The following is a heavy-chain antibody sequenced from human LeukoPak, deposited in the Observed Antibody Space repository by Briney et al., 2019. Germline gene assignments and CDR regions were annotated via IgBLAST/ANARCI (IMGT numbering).Heavy chain of an antibody. CDR2: ISYSGST. J-gene: IGHJ4*02. D-gene: IGHD3-16*02. V-gene: IGHV4-59*01. Sequence: SETLSLTCTVSGGSIRCYYWTWIRQPPGKGLECIGYISYSGSTNYNPSLRSRVIISVDTSKNQFSVKLTSVTAADTAVYYCARSVEDDYVWGDSRYGGYHFDYWGQGILVTVSS. CDR3: ARSVEDDYVWGDSRYGGYHFDY. CDR1: GGSIRCYY.